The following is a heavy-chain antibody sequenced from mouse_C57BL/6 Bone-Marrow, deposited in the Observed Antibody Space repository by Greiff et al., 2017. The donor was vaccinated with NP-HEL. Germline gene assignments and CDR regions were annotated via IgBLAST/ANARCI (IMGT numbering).Heavy chain of an antibody. CDR3: AREVYDFVNYAMGY. D-gene: IGHD2-4*01. CDR2: ISSGGSYT. V-gene: IGHV5-6*01. CDR1: GFTFSSYG. Sequence: EVKLVESGGDLVKPGGSLKLSCAASGFTFSSYGMSWVRQTPDKRLEWVATISSGGSYTYYPDSVKGRFTISRDNAKNTLYLQMSSLKSEDTAMYYCAREVYDFVNYAMGYWGQGTSVTVSS. J-gene: IGHJ4*01.